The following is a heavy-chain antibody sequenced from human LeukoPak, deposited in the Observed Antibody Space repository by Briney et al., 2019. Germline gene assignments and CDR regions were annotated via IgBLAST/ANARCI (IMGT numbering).Heavy chain of an antibody. Sequence: GGSLRLSCAASGFTFSSYAMSWVRQAPGKGLEWVSAISGSGGSTYYADSVKGRFTISRDNSKNTLYLQMNSLRAEDTAVYYCAKVFLLGGVATGGQYWGQGTLVTVSS. CDR3: AKVFLLGGVATGGQY. CDR1: GFTFSSYA. D-gene: IGHD5-12*01. CDR2: ISGSGGST. J-gene: IGHJ4*02. V-gene: IGHV3-23*01.